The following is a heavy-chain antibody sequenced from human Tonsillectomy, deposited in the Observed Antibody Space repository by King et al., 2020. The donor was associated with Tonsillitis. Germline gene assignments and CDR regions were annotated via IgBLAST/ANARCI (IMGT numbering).Heavy chain of an antibody. CDR2: IIPIFGTA. V-gene: IGHV1-69*12. CDR3: ARDLHDGYSYGNWFDS. J-gene: IGHJ5*01. CDR1: GGTFSSYA. Sequence: QLVQSGAEVKKPGSSVKVSCKASGGTFSSYAIRWVRQAPGQGLEWMGGIIPIFGTANYAQKFQGRVTITADESTSTAYMELSSLRSEATAVYYCARDLHDGYSYGNWFDSWGQGTLVTVSS. D-gene: IGHD5-18*01.